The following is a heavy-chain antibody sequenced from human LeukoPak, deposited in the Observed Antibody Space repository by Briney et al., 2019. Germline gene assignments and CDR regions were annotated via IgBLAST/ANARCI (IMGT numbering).Heavy chain of an antibody. J-gene: IGHJ4*02. V-gene: IGHV3-21*01. CDR3: ARSFTLIGGGFDY. D-gene: IGHD3-22*01. Sequence: GGSLRLSCAASGFTLSTYSMNWVRQAPGKGLEWVSSISSSSSNIYYADSVKGRFTISRDNAKNALYLQMNSLRAEDTAVYYCARSFTLIGGGFDYWGQGTLVTVSS. CDR1: GFTLSTYS. CDR2: ISSSSSNI.